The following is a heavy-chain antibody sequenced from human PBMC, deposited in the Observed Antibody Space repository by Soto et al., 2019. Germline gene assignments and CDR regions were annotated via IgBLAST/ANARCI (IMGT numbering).Heavy chain of an antibody. V-gene: IGHV1-69*13. Sequence: ASVKVSCKASGGTFSSYAISWVRQAPGQGLEWMGGIIPIFGTANYAQKFQGRVTITADESTSTAYMELRSLRSEDTAVYYCARDRVYKDIVVVVAATGNYYGMDVWGQGTTVTVSS. CDR2: IIPIFGTA. J-gene: IGHJ6*02. D-gene: IGHD2-15*01. CDR1: GGTFSSYA. CDR3: ARDRVYKDIVVVVAATGNYYGMDV.